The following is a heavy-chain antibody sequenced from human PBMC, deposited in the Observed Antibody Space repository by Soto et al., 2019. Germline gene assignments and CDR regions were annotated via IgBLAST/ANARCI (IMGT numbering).Heavy chain of an antibody. Sequence: EVQLLESGGGLVQTGGSLRLSCAASGFTFSSYAMSWVRQAPGKGMEWVSAISGSGGSTYYADSVKGRFTISRDNSKNTLYLQMNSLRAEDTAVYYCAKDEDGDYLSHFDYWGQGTLVTVSS. J-gene: IGHJ4*02. D-gene: IGHD4-17*01. CDR3: AKDEDGDYLSHFDY. CDR2: ISGSGGST. CDR1: GFTFSSYA. V-gene: IGHV3-23*01.